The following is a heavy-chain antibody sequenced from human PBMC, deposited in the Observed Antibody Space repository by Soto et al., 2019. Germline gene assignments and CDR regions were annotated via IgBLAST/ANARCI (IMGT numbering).Heavy chain of an antibody. D-gene: IGHD3-10*01. CDR3: ARDYYGDYGNYYGMDV. V-gene: IGHV4-30-4*01. CDR1: GGSISSGDYY. CDR2: IYYSGST. J-gene: IGHJ6*02. Sequence: QVQLQESGPGLVKPSQTLSLTCTVSGGSISSGDYYWSWIRQPPGKGLEWIGYIYYSGSTYYNPSLKSRVIISXXTXKXXCSLKLSSVTAADTAVYYCARDYYGDYGNYYGMDVWGQGTTVTVSS.